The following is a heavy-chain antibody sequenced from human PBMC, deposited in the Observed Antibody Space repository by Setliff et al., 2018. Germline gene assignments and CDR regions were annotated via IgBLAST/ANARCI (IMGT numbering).Heavy chain of an antibody. CDR2: ISCSGISI. D-gene: IGHD5-12*01. Sequence: GGSLRLSCAASAFSFSDNYMSWIRQAPGKGLEWVAYISCSGISIDYADSVKGRFTISRDNAKSSLSLQMNGLRVEDTALYFCAKQKNTGYGQPVDSWGQGVQVTVSS. V-gene: IGHV3-11*01. J-gene: IGHJ4*02. CDR1: AFSFSDNY. CDR3: AKQKNTGYGQPVDS.